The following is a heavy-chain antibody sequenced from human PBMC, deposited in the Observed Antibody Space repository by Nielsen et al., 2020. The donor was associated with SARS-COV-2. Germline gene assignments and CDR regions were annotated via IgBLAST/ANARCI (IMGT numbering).Heavy chain of an antibody. D-gene: IGHD6-13*01. CDR1: GFTFSSYA. Sequence: GGSLRLSCAASGFTFSSYAMHWVRQAPGKGLEWVAVISYDGSNKYYADSVKGRFTISRDNSKNTLYLQMNSLRAEDTAVYYCGRSSWGLRYYYYSMDVWGQGTTVTVSS. CDR3: GRSSWGLRYYYYSMDV. CDR2: ISYDGSNK. V-gene: IGHV3-30*04. J-gene: IGHJ6*02.